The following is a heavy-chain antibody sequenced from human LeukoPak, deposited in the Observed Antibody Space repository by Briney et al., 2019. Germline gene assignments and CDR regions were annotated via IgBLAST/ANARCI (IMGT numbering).Heavy chain of an antibody. J-gene: IGHJ3*02. Sequence: PGRSLRLSCAASGFTFSSYAMHWVRQAPGKGLEWVAVISYDGSNKYYADSVKGRFTISRDNSKNTLYLQMNSLRAEDTAVYYCARVGELYCSSTSCYKGDAFDIWGQGTMVTVSS. D-gene: IGHD2-2*02. CDR2: ISYDGSNK. CDR3: ARVGELYCSSTSCYKGDAFDI. V-gene: IGHV3-30*01. CDR1: GFTFSSYA.